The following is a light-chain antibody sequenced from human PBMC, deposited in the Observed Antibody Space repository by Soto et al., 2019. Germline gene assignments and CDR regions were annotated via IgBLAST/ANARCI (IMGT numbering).Light chain of an antibody. J-gene: IGKJ4*01. Sequence: DIQMAQSPSTLSANVGDRVSITCRASQTISTWLAWYQQKPGKAPNLLIYQASTLETGVPSRFSGSGSGTESTLTIIRLKPYDLATDYCQQYHNYPLSFGGGTKVE. CDR1: QTISTW. CDR3: QQYHNYPLS. CDR2: QAS. V-gene: IGKV1-5*03.